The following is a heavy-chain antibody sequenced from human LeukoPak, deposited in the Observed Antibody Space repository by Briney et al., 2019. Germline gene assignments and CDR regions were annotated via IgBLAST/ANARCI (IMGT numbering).Heavy chain of an antibody. CDR2: ISGSGGST. D-gene: IGHD3-10*01. J-gene: IGHJ4*02. CDR3: ANLLLLWFGVDFDY. V-gene: IGHV3-23*01. CDR1: GFTFSSYA. Sequence: GGSLGLSCAASGFTFSSYAMSWVRQAPGKGLEWVSAISGSGGSTYYADSVKGRFTISRDNSKNTLYLQMNSLRAEDTAVYYCANLLLLWFGVDFDYWGQGTLVTVSS.